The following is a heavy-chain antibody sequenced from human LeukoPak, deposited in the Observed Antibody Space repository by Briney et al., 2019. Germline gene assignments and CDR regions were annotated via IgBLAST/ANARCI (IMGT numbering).Heavy chain of an antibody. CDR1: GYSISSGSYY. D-gene: IGHD1-26*01. CDR2: IYTSGST. CDR3: ARGLWELPDY. V-gene: IGHV4-61*02. J-gene: IGHJ4*02. Sequence: SETLSLTCAVSGYSISSGSYYWSWIRQPAGKGLEWIGRIYTSGSTNYNPSLKSRVTISVDTSKNQFSLKLSSVTAADTAVYYCARGLWELPDYWGQGTLVTVSS.